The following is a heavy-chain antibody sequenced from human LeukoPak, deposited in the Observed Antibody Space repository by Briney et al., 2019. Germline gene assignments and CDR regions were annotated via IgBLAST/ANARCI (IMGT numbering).Heavy chain of an antibody. D-gene: IGHD6-19*01. CDR1: GGSISRYY. J-gene: IGHJ4*02. Sequence: SETLSLTCNVSGGSISRYYWSWIRQPPGKGLEWIGYIYYSGGTNYNPSLKSRVTISVDTSKNQFSLKLSSVTAADTAVYYCAREGLQQWLTIDYWGQGTLVTVSS. V-gene: IGHV4-59*12. CDR3: AREGLQQWLTIDY. CDR2: IYYSGGT.